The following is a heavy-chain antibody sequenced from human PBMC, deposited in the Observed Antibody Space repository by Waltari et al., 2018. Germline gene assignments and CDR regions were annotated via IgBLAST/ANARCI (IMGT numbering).Heavy chain of an antibody. Sequence: QVQLVQSGAEVKKPGASVKVSCKASGDTFTGYYMHWVRQAPGQGLEWMGRINPNSGGTNYAQKFQGRVTMTRDTSISTAYMELSRLRSDDTAVYYCATSTGGDSSSNGVWVFDYWGQGTLVTVSS. J-gene: IGHJ4*02. CDR1: GDTFTGYY. V-gene: IGHV1-2*06. D-gene: IGHD6-6*01. CDR2: INPNSGGT. CDR3: ATSTGGDSSSNGVWVFDY.